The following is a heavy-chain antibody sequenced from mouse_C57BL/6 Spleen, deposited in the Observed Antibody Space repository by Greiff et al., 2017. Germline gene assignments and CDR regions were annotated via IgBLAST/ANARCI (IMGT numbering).Heavy chain of an antibody. D-gene: IGHD2-14*01. CDR3: AKILGTYAMDY. V-gene: IGHV2-5*01. CDR1: GFSLTSYG. Sequence: VHLVESGPGLVQPSQSLSITCTVSGFSLTSYGVHWVRQSPGKGLEWLGVIWRGGSTDYNAAFMSRLSITKDISKSQVFFKMNSLQADDTAIYYCAKILGTYAMDYWGQGTSVTVSS. CDR2: IWRGGST. J-gene: IGHJ4*01.